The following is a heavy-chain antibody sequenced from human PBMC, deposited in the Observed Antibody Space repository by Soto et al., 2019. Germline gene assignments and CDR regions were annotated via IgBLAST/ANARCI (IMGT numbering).Heavy chain of an antibody. V-gene: IGHV1-18*01. CDR2: VSTYNTNT. J-gene: IGHJ4*02. D-gene: IGHD3-22*01. Sequence: QVQLVQSGPEVKMPGASVKVSCKTSGYTFSDYGLAWLRQTPGQRPEWMGWVSTYNTNTNYAQKFQGRVTMTTDTSTTTTSRELRSLRSDDTAVYYCARELNTDSSAYYSFAYWGQGTLVTVSS. CDR1: GYTFSDYG. CDR3: ARELNTDSSAYYSFAY.